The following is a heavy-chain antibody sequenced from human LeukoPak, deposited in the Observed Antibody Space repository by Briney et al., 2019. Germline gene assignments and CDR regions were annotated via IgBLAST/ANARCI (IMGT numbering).Heavy chain of an antibody. V-gene: IGHV3-23*01. CDR2: ISGSGGST. CDR3: AKGDSSGYYYKHYFDY. Sequence: GGSLRLSCAASGFTFSSYAMSWVRQAPGKGLEWVSAISGSGGSTYYADSVKGRFTISRDNSKNTLYLQMNSLRAEDTAVYYCAKGDSSGYYYKHYFDYWGQGTLVTVSS. CDR1: GFTFSSYA. J-gene: IGHJ4*02. D-gene: IGHD3-22*01.